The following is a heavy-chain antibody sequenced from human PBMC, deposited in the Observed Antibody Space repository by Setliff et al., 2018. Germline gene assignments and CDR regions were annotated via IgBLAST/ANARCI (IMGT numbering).Heavy chain of an antibody. Sequence: PSETLSLTCTVSGGSISSGDYYWSWIRQPPGKGLEWIGYIYYSGSTYYNPSLKSRGTMSVDTSKNRFSLKLSSVTAADTAIYYCARVRNTQNGFLDYWSQGTLVTVSS. CDR3: ARVRNTQNGFLDY. J-gene: IGHJ4*02. CDR1: GGSISSGDYY. D-gene: IGHD1-1*01. V-gene: IGHV4-30-4*08. CDR2: IYYSGST.